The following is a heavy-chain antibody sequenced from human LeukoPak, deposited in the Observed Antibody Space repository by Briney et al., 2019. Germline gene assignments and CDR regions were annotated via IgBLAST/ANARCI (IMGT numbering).Heavy chain of an antibody. J-gene: IGHJ4*02. Sequence: GGSLRLSCAASGFTFSSHNMTWVRQAPGKGLEWVSSITSGGSYIFYADSVKGRFTISRDNAKNSLYLQMNSLRAEDTAVYYCARYSGTYRDYWGQGALVTVSS. CDR1: GFTFSSHN. V-gene: IGHV3-21*01. CDR3: ARYSGTYRDY. D-gene: IGHD1-26*01. CDR2: ITSGGSYI.